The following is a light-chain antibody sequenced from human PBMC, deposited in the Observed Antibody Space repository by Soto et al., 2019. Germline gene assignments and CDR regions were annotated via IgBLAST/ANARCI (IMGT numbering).Light chain of an antibody. Sequence: QSALTQPPSASGTPGQRVTISCSGRSSNIGSNTVNWYQQLPGTAPKLLIYSNNQRPSGVPDRFSGSKSGTSASLAISGLQSEDEADYYCAAWDDSLNADYVFGTGTKVTVL. CDR1: SSNIGSNT. CDR3: AAWDDSLNADYV. J-gene: IGLJ1*01. CDR2: SNN. V-gene: IGLV1-44*01.